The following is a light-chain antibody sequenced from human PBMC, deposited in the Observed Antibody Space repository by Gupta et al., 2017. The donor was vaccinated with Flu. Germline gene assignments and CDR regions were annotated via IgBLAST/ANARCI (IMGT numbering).Light chain of an antibody. Sequence: DQQKHGQAPSHLLFGASARVTGIPARCSGSGCGTAFTLTISSLQSEDFAVSYCQQYNNWPPFTFGPGTKVDLK. CDR2: GAS. J-gene: IGKJ3*01. CDR3: QQYNNWPPFT. V-gene: IGKV3-15*01.